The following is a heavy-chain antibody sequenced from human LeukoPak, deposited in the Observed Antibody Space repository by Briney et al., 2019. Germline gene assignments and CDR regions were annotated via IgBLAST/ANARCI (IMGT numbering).Heavy chain of an antibody. V-gene: IGHV1-69*04. Sequence: ASVKVSCKASGGTFSSYAISWVRQAPGQGLEWMGRIIPILGRANYAQKFQGRVTITADKSTSTAYMELSSLRSEDTAVYYCARDRTGWYPFDYWGQGTLVTVSS. J-gene: IGHJ4*02. CDR3: ARDRTGWYPFDY. CDR1: GGTFSSYA. CDR2: IIPILGRA. D-gene: IGHD6-19*01.